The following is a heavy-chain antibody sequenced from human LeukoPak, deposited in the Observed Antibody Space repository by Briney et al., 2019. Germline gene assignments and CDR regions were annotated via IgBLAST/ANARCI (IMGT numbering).Heavy chain of an antibody. CDR3: ARRRGSSWSSYFDY. J-gene: IGHJ4*02. Sequence: PSETLSLTCTVSGGSISSYYWSWIRQPPGKGLEWIGYIYYSGSTNYNPSLKSRVTISVDTSKNQFSLKLSSVPAADTAVYYCARRRGSSWSSYFDYWGQGTLVTVSS. CDR2: IYYSGST. CDR1: GGSISSYY. V-gene: IGHV4-59*08. D-gene: IGHD6-13*01.